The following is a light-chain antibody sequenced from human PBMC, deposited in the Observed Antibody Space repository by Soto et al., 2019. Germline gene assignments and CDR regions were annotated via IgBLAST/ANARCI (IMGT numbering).Light chain of an antibody. CDR2: GNS. Sequence: QSVLTQPPSVSGAPGQRVTISCTGRSSNIGAGYDVHWYQQLPGTAPKLLIYGNSNRPSGVPDRFSGSKSGTSASLAITGLQAEDEAVYYCQSYDSSLSGVVFGGGTKVTVL. V-gene: IGLV1-40*01. J-gene: IGLJ2*01. CDR3: QSYDSSLSGVV. CDR1: SSNIGAGYD.